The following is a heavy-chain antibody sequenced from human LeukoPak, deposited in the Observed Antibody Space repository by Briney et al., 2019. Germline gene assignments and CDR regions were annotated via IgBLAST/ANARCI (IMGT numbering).Heavy chain of an antibody. CDR2: IYYSGNT. V-gene: IGHV4-39*07. CDR3: TRGARGDWFDP. J-gene: IGHJ5*02. Sequence: SETLSLTCSVSGGSIRSTTYYWGWIRQPPGKRLEWIGSIYYSGNTYYSPSLMSRVTISVDTSKNQFSLKLSSVTAADTAVYYCTRGARGDWFDPWGQGTLVTVSS. D-gene: IGHD5-12*01. CDR1: GGSIRSTTYY.